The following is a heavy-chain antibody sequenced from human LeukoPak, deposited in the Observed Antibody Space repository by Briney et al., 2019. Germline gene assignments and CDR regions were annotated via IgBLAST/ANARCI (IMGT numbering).Heavy chain of an antibody. D-gene: IGHD2-2*01. V-gene: IGHV6-1*01. CDR1: GDSVSSNSVT. J-gene: IGHJ5*02. CDR2: TYYRSTWYN. CDR3: ARRLTQYDCFDP. Sequence: SQSLSLTCAISGDSVSSNSVTWNWIRQSPSRGLEWLGRTYYRSTWYNDYAVSVRDRITVNPDTSKNQFSLHLNSVTPEDTAVYYCARRLTQYDCFDPWGQGILVTVSS.